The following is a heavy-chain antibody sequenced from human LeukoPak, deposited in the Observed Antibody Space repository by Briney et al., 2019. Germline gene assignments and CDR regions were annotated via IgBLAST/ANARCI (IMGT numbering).Heavy chain of an antibody. V-gene: IGHV4-59*08. CDR2: IYYSGST. CDR3: AGRGIAVADYPY. Sequence: PSETLSLTCTVSGGSISSYYWSWIRQPPGKGREWIGYIYYSGSTNYNPSLKSRVTISVDTSKNQFSLKLSSVTAADTAVYYCAGRGIAVADYPYWGQGTLVTVSS. CDR1: GGSISSYY. D-gene: IGHD6-19*01. J-gene: IGHJ4*02.